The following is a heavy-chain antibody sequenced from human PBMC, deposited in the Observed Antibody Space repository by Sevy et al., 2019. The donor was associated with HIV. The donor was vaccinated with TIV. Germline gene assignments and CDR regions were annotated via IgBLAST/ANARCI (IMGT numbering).Heavy chain of an antibody. CDR3: ATGGDFWSGYSNDAFDI. Sequence: GGSLRLSCAASGFTFSSYAMSWFRQAPGKGLEWVSTIRDSGESTYNADSAKGRFTISRDNSKNTLYLQMNSLRADDTAVYYCATGGDFWSGYSNDAFDIWGQGTMVTVSS. V-gene: IGHV3-23*01. D-gene: IGHD3-3*01. J-gene: IGHJ3*02. CDR1: GFTFSSYA. CDR2: IRDSGEST.